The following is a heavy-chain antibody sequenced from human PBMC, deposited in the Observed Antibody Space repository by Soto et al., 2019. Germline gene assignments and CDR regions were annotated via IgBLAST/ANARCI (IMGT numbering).Heavy chain of an antibody. CDR1: GASISPYY. V-gene: IGHV4-59*01. CDR3: ARDRGDRNDYYYCVDV. J-gene: IGHJ6*02. D-gene: IGHD7-27*01. CDR2: IYYSGST. Sequence: PSETLSLTCSVSGASISPYYWSWIRQPPGKGLEWIGYIYYSGSTNYNPSLKSRVTISLDTSKNQFSLKLSSVTAADTAMYYCARDRGDRNDYYYCVDVWGQGTTGTVSS.